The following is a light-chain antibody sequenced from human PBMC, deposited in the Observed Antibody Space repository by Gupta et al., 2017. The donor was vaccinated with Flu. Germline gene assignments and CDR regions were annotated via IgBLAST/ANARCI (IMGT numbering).Light chain of an antibody. CDR1: QGLLLTNEDNY. J-gene: IGKJ1*01. CDR3: MQALRSWT. CDR2: LGS. Sequence: ISCTSSQGLLLTNEDNYLYWYLQKAAQSPQLLIFLGSSRACRVPDRSSGSGSGTNFTLKISGVEAEDVGVCYCMQALRSWTFGQGTKVEIK. V-gene: IGKV2-28*01.